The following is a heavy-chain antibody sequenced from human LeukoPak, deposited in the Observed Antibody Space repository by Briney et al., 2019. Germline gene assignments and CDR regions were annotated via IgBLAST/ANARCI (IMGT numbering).Heavy chain of an antibody. V-gene: IGHV3-23*01. J-gene: IGHJ4*02. Sequence: GGSLRLSCAASGFTFSSYAMSWVRQAPGKGLEWVSAISGSGSSIYYADSVKGRFTISRDNSKNTLYLQMNSLRAEDTAVYYCAKDLDVGSSSGYPDRDYWGQGTLVTVSS. CDR3: AKDLDVGSSSGYPDRDY. CDR2: ISGSGSSI. D-gene: IGHD3-22*01. CDR1: GFTFSSYA.